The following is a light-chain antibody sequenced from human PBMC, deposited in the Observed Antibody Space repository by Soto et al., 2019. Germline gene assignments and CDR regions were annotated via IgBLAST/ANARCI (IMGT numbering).Light chain of an antibody. V-gene: IGLV2-23*01. J-gene: IGLJ1*01. CDR2: EGS. CDR3: CSYARSSTYV. CDR1: SGDVGSYNL. Sequence: QSALTQPASVSGSPGQSITISCTGTSGDVGSYNLVSWYQQHPGKAPKLMIYEGSKRPSGVSNRFSGYKSGSTASLTISGLKAEDEADYYCCSYARSSTYVFGSGTKLTVL.